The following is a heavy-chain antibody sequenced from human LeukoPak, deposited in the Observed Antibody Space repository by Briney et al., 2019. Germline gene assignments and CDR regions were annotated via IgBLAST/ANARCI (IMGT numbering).Heavy chain of an antibody. CDR3: ARSWEYSHYFDN. CDR2: IYYSGST. CDR1: GGSISSYY. V-gene: IGHV4-59*01. Sequence: PSETLSLTCTVSGGSISSYYWSWIRQPPGKGLEWIGYIYYSGSTNYNPSLKSRVTISVDTSKNQFSLRLSSVTAADTAVYYCARSWEYSHYFDNWGQGTLVTVSS. J-gene: IGHJ4*02. D-gene: IGHD2/OR15-2a*01.